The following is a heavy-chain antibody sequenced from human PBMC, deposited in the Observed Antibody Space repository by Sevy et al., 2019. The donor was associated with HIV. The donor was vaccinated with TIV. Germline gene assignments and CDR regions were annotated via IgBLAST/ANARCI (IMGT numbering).Heavy chain of an antibody. CDR1: GFTFSSYA. D-gene: IGHD3-3*01. J-gene: IGHJ6*02. CDR3: VRGDFWSGYQSINYYGMDV. CDR2: ISSNGGST. V-gene: IGHV3-64D*06. Sequence: GGSLRLSCSASGFTFSSYAMHWVRQAPGKGLEYVSAISSNGGSTYYADSVKGRFTISRDNSMNTLYLQMSSLRAEDTAVYYCVRGDFWSGYQSINYYGMDVWGQGTTVTVSS.